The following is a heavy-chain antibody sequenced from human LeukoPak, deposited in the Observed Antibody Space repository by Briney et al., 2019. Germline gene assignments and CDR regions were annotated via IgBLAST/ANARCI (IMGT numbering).Heavy chain of an antibody. CDR3: ARGVDYGDYFYYYGMDV. CDR2: IDYSGST. V-gene: IGHV4-59*01. Sequence: PSETLSLTCTVSGGSISSYYWSWIRQPPGKGLEWIGNIDYSGSTIYNPALKSRVTVSVDTSKNQFSLNLTSVTAADTAVYFCARGVDYGDYFYYYGMDVWGQGTTVTVSS. CDR1: GGSISSYY. D-gene: IGHD4-17*01. J-gene: IGHJ6*02.